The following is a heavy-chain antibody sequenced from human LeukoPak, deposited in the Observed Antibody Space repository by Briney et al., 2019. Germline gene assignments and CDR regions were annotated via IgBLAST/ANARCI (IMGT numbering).Heavy chain of an antibody. CDR1: GGSISSYC. Sequence: SETLSLTCTVSGGSISSYCWSWIRQPPGKGLEWIGYIYYSGSTNYNPSLKSRVTISVDTSKNQFSLKLSSVTAADTAVYYCARDSSGYYLNWGQGTLVTFSS. V-gene: IGHV4-59*01. J-gene: IGHJ4*02. CDR3: ARDSSGYYLN. CDR2: IYYSGST. D-gene: IGHD3-22*01.